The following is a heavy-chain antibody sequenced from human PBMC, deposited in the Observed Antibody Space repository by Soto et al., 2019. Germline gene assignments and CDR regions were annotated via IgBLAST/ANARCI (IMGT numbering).Heavy chain of an antibody. J-gene: IGHJ3*02. V-gene: IGHV3-53*04. CDR3: ARDRQSIGGLDAFDI. D-gene: IGHD3-3*02. CDR2: IFTGGST. CDR1: GFTVSSNY. Sequence: EAPLVESGGGFVQPGGSLRLSCAASGFTVSSNYMSWVRQSPGKGLEWVSVIFTGGSTYYADSVKGRFTISRHSSMNTVYLQMDSLRAADTAVYYCARDRQSIGGLDAFDIWGQGTMVTVSS.